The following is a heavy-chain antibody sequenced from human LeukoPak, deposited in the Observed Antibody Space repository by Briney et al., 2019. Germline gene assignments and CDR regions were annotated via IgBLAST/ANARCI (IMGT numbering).Heavy chain of an antibody. V-gene: IGHV4-39*02. CDR2: IFYSGGT. Sequence: KPSETLSLTCTVSGGSISSSSYYWGWIRQPPGKGLEWIGGIFYSGGTYYNSALNSRVTISVATSKYHCYLKLSSVTAADTAVYYCARVDCSSTSCYAGDRSDPWGQGTPVTVSS. J-gene: IGHJ5*02. CDR1: GGSISSSSYY. D-gene: IGHD2-2*01. CDR3: ARVDCSSTSCYAGDRSDP.